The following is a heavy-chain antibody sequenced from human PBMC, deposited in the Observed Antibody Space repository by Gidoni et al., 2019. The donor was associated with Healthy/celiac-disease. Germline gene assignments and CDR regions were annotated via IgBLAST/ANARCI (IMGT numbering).Heavy chain of an antibody. D-gene: IGHD3-3*01. CDR3: ARNDFWSGYGPADGAFDI. Sequence: QLQLQESGPGLVKPSETLSLTCTVSGGSISSSSYYWGWIRQPPGKGLEWIGSIYYSGSTYYNPSLKSRVTISVDTSKNQFSLKLSSVTAADTAVYYCARNDFWSGYGPADGAFDIWGQGTMVTVSS. V-gene: IGHV4-39*01. CDR1: GGSISSSSYY. J-gene: IGHJ3*02. CDR2: IYYSGST.